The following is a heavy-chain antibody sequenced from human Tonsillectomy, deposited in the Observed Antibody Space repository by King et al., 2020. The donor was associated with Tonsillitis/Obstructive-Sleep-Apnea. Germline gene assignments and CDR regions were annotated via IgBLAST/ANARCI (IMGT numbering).Heavy chain of an antibody. CDR2: INADNGNT. Sequence: QLVQSGAEVKKPGPSVKVSCKASGYTFTSYAIHWVRQAPGQRLEWMGWINADNGNTEYSQKFQGRVTFTRDTAASTAYMELSSLRSEDKAVYYCARRGVVAATPGKYWGQGSLVTVSS. CDR1: GYTFTSYA. CDR3: ARRGVVAATPGKY. D-gene: IGHD2-15*01. V-gene: IGHV1-3*01. J-gene: IGHJ4*02.